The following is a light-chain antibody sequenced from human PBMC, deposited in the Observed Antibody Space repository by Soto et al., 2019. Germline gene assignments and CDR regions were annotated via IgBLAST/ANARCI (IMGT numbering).Light chain of an antibody. Sequence: QSALTQPRSVSGSPGQSVTISCTGTRSDVGGYNYVSWFQQHPDKAPKLMIYDVTKRPSGVPDRFSGSKSDNTASLTISGLQAEDEADYYCCSYVGNYSWLFGGGTKLTVL. CDR1: RSDVGGYNY. J-gene: IGLJ2*01. CDR3: CSYVGNYSWL. V-gene: IGLV2-11*01. CDR2: DVT.